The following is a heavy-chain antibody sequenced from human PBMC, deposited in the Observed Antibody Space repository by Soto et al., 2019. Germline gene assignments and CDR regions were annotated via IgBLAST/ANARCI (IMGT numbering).Heavy chain of an antibody. J-gene: IGHJ4*02. CDR3: ARVPDLDFCIRTSCLYYFDY. V-gene: IGHV3-23*01. CDR2: ISGSGDTT. D-gene: IGHD2-2*01. CDR1: GFTFSNYA. Sequence: PGGSLRLSCAASGFTFSNYAMSWVRQAPGEGLEWVSTISGSGDTTYYADAVKGRFIISRDNSKYSLYLHMNSLRADDTAVYYCARVPDLDFCIRTSCLYYFDYWGQGAVVTVSS.